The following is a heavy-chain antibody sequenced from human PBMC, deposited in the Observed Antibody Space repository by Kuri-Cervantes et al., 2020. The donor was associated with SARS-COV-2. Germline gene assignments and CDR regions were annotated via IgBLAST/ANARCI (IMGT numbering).Heavy chain of an antibody. D-gene: IGHD3-22*01. CDR3: ARTYYYDSSGFHFDY. Sequence: SGPTLVKPTQTLTLTCTFSGFSLSTSGVGVAWIRQPPGKALEWLALIYWDDDKRYGPSLKSRLTITKDTSKNQVVLTMTNMDPVDTATYYCARTYYYDSSGFHFDYWGQGTLVTVSS. CDR1: GFSLSTSGVG. V-gene: IGHV2-5*05. CDR2: IYWDDDK. J-gene: IGHJ4*02.